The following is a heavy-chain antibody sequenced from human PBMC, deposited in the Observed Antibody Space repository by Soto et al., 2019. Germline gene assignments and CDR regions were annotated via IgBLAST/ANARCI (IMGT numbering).Heavy chain of an antibody. V-gene: IGHV3-74*01. Sequence: GGSLRLSCTGSRFTFSNYWMHWVRQVPGEGLVWVSRIHSDGSSPAYADSVKGRFTISRDNAQNTLYLQMNDLRAEDTALYYCTRGIITSTHWGQGTLVTVSS. CDR3: TRGIITSTH. CDR1: RFTFSNYW. CDR2: IHSDGSSP. J-gene: IGHJ4*02. D-gene: IGHD3-10*01.